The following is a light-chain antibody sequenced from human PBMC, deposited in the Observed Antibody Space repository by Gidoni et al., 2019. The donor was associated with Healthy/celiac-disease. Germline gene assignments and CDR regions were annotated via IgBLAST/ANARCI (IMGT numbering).Light chain of an antibody. CDR3: QQRSNWRFT. CDR2: DAS. V-gene: IGKV3-11*01. CDR1: QSVSSY. Sequence: IVLTQSPATLSLSPGARATLSCRASQSVSSYLAWYQQKPGQAPRLLIYDASSRATGIPARFSGSGSGTDFTLTISSLEPEDFAVYYCQQRSNWRFTFGPGTKVEIK. J-gene: IGKJ3*01.